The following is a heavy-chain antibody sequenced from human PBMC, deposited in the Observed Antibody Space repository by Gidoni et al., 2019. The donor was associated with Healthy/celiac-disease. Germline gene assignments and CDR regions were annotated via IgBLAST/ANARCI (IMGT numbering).Heavy chain of an antibody. CDR1: GLIFSNPW. D-gene: IGHD3-9*01. CDR2: IKSKTDGGTT. J-gene: IGHJ3*02. Sequence: EVQLVESGGGLVKPGGSLRLFRAASGLIFSNPWMSGARQAPGKGLEWVGRIKSKTDGGTTDYAAPVKGRFTISSDDSKNTLYLQMNSLKTEDTAVYYCTTDQNYDILTGSRQPAFDIWGQGTMVTVSS. V-gene: IGHV3-15*01. CDR3: TTDQNYDILTGSRQPAFDI.